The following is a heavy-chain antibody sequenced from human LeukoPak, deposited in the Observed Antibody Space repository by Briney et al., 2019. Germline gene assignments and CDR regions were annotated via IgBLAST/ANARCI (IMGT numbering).Heavy chain of an antibody. D-gene: IGHD3-22*01. CDR3: ARAPLYSSGYYIY. V-gene: IGHV4-4*07. CDR2: THTSGST. CDR1: GGSISSYY. J-gene: IGHJ4*02. Sequence: SETLSLTCTVSGGSISSYYWTWIRQPAGKGLEWIGRTHTSGSTNYNPSLKSPVTISIDTSKNQFSLRLISVTAADTAVYYCARAPLYSSGYYIYWGQGTLVTVSS.